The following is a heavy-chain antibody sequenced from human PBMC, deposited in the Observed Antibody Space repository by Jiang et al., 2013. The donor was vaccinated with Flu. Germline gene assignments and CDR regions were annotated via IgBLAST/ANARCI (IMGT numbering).Heavy chain of an antibody. D-gene: IGHD3-10*01. CDR1: GGSISSYY. V-gene: IGHV4-59*08. CDR3: ARNYGSGRLPYIFDP. Sequence: LLKPSETLSLTCTVSGGSISSYYWSWIRQPPGKGLEWIGYIYYSGSTNYNPSLKSRVTISVDTSKNQFSLKLSSVTAADTAVYYCARNYGSGRLPYIFDPWGQGTLVTVSS. J-gene: IGHJ5*02. CDR2: IYYSGST.